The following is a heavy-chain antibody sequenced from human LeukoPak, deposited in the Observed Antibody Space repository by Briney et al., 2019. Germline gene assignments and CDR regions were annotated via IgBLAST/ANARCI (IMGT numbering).Heavy chain of an antibody. J-gene: IGHJ6*04. Sequence: PGGSLRLSCAASGFTFSSYAMHWVRQAPGKGLEWVAVISYDGSNKYYADSVKGRFTISRDNSKNTLYLQMNSLRAEDTAVYYCARVFAEEWFGELLSLSVWGKGTTVTVSS. CDR3: ARVFAEEWFGELLSLSV. D-gene: IGHD3-10*01. CDR2: ISYDGSNK. CDR1: GFTFSSYA. V-gene: IGHV3-30*01.